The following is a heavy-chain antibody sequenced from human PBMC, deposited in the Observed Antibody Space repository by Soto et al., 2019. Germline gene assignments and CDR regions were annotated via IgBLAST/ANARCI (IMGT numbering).Heavy chain of an antibody. CDR1: GFTFSSYA. D-gene: IGHD3-10*01. Sequence: EVQLLESGGGLVQPGGSLRLSCAASGFTFSSYAMSWVRQAPGKGLEWVSAISGSGGSTYYADSVKGRFTISRDNPKNTLSLQMNSLSAEATAVYYCATPPWFAEFDYWGPGTLVTVSS. V-gene: IGHV3-23*01. CDR2: ISGSGGST. J-gene: IGHJ4*02. CDR3: ATPPWFAEFDY.